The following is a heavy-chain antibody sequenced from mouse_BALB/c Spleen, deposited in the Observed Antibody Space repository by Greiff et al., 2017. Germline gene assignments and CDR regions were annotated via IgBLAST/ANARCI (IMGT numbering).Heavy chain of an antibody. CDR1: GYTFTDYA. J-gene: IGHJ3*01. D-gene: IGHD1-1*01. CDR2: ISTYYGDA. CDR3: ARDYYGSSYRFAY. V-gene: IGHV1S137*01. Sequence: VKLVESGAELVRPGVSVKISCKGSGYTFTDYAMHWVKQSHAKSLEWIGVISTYYGDASYNQKFKGKATMTVDKSSSTAYMELARLTSEDSAIYYCARDYYGSSYRFAYWGQGTLVTVSA.